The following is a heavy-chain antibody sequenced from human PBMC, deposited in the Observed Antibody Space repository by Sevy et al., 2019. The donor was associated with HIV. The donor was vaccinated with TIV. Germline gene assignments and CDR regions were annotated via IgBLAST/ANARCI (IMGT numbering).Heavy chain of an antibody. CDR2: ISSKNSTI. CDR3: ARERIGMSDY. J-gene: IGHJ4*02. Sequence: GGSLRLSCAASGFTFSSYSMNWVRQAPGKGLEWVSYISSKNSTIYYGDSVKGRFTTSRDNAKNPLYLQMNSLRDEDTAVYYCARERIGMSDYWGQGTLVTVSS. CDR1: GFTFSSYS. V-gene: IGHV3-48*02.